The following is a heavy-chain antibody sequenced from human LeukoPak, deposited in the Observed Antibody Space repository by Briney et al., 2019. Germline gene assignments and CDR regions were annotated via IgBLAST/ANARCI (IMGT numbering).Heavy chain of an antibody. J-gene: IGHJ4*02. CDR2: ISGSGGST. CDR3: AKTWGGYEYYFDY. Sequence: GGSLRLSCAASGFTFSSYSMNWVRQAPGKGLEWVSAISGSGGSTYYADSVKGRFTISRDNSKNTLYLQMNSLRAEDTAVYYCAKTWGGYEYYFDYWGQGTLVTVSS. D-gene: IGHD5-12*01. CDR1: GFTFSSYS. V-gene: IGHV3-23*01.